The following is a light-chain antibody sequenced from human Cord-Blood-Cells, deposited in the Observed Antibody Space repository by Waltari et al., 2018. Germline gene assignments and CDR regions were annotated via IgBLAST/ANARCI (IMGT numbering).Light chain of an antibody. CDR3: SSYTSSSPVV. CDR1: SSDVGGYNY. Sequence: QSALTQPASVSGSPGQSITIPCTGTSSDVGGYNYVSWYQQHPGKAPKLMIYDVSKRPSGVSNRFSGSKSGNTASLTISGLQAEDEADYYCSSYTSSSPVVFGGGTKLTVL. CDR2: DVS. V-gene: IGLV2-14*01. J-gene: IGLJ2*01.